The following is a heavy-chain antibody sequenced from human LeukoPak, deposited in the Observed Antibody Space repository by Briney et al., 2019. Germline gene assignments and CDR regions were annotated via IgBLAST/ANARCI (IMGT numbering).Heavy chain of an antibody. D-gene: IGHD4-17*01. Sequence: SETLSLTCGVSGGSITSTNYWTWIRQPPGKGLEWIGSTYYSGSTNYNPSLKSRVAISVDTSKNQFSLKLSSVTAADTAVYYCARHSHGDYAIFDYWGQGTLVTVSS. CDR3: ARHSHGDYAIFDY. CDR1: GGSITSTNY. V-gene: IGHV4-59*08. J-gene: IGHJ4*02. CDR2: TYYSGST.